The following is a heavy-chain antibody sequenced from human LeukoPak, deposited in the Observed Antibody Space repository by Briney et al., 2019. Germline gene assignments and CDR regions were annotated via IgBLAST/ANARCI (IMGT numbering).Heavy chain of an antibody. D-gene: IGHD6-19*01. CDR1: GFTFSSYW. Sequence: PGGSLRLSCAASGFTFSSYWMHWVRQAPGKGLVWVSRINGDGSSTIYADSVKGRFTISRDNAKNTLFLQMNSLRAGDTAVYYCAKVSGYNSGWFDYWGQGTLVTVSS. J-gene: IGHJ5*01. CDR3: AKVSGYNSGWFDY. V-gene: IGHV3-74*01. CDR2: INGDGSST.